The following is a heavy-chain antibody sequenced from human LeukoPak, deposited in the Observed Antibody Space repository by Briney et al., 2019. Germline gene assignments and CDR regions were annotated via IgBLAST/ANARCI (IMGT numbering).Heavy chain of an antibody. V-gene: IGHV4-61*09. Sequence: SQTLSLTCSVSGGSINGGSYYWSWIRQPAGKPLEWIGHIFTTGSTSYNPSPRTRVTISEDSSKDQFSLNLKSVTAADTAVYYCARDRNWGRGYFDLWGRGTLVIVSS. CDR1: GGSINGGSYY. CDR3: ARDRNWGRGYFDL. D-gene: IGHD3-16*01. J-gene: IGHJ2*01. CDR2: IFTTGST.